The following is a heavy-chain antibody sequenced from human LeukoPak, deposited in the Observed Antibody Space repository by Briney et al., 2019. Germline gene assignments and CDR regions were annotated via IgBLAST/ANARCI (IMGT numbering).Heavy chain of an antibody. CDR2: INWNCGST. V-gene: IGHV3-20*04. Sequence: GGPLRLSWAASGFTFDAYGMSWVRQAPGEGLEWISGINWNCGSTVYADSVKGRFTISIDNSKNTPYLQMNRLRAEDTALYYCARYMLRVYHNWFDPWGQGTLVTVSS. CDR3: ARYMLRVYHNWFDP. D-gene: IGHD3-10*01. J-gene: IGHJ5*01. CDR1: GFTFDAYG.